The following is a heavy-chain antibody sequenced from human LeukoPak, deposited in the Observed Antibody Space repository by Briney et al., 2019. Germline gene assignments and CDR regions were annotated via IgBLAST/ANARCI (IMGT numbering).Heavy chain of an antibody. Sequence: SETLSLTCAVYGGSFSDYYWSWIRLPPGKGLEWIGEINHSGSTNYNPSLKSRVTMSVDTSKNQFSLKLSSVTAADTAVYYCARWQATVTTDYYFDYWGQGTLVTVSS. CDR1: GGSFSDYY. CDR2: INHSGST. D-gene: IGHD4-11*01. J-gene: IGHJ4*02. CDR3: ARWQATVTTDYYFDY. V-gene: IGHV4-34*01.